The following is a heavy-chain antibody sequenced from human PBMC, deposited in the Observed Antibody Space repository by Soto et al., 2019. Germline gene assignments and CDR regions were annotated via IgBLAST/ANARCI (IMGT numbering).Heavy chain of an antibody. V-gene: IGHV3-23*01. CDR2: ISGGGGAT. J-gene: IGHJ4*02. CDR3: ARDRDWNLDY. D-gene: IGHD2-21*02. CDR1: GFTFRNFA. Sequence: GSLRLSCAASGFTFRNFAFHWVRQAPGKGLEWVSGISGGGGATYYADSVKGRFTISRDNSKNTLSLQMNSLTAEDTAMYYCARDRDWNLDYWGQGTPVTVSS.